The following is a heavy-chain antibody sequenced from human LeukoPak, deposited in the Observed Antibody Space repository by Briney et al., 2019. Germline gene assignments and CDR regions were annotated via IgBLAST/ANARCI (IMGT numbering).Heavy chain of an antibody. V-gene: IGHV3-48*04. CDR1: GFTFSSYS. CDR3: ARVPPWNYPGDWYFDL. CDR2: ISSSSSTI. Sequence: GGSLRLSCAASGFTFSSYSMNWVRQAPGKGLEWVSYISSSSSTIYYADSVKGRFTISRDNAKNSLYLQMNSLRAEDTAVYYCARVPPWNYPGDWYFDLWGRGTQVTVSS. D-gene: IGHD1-7*01. J-gene: IGHJ2*01.